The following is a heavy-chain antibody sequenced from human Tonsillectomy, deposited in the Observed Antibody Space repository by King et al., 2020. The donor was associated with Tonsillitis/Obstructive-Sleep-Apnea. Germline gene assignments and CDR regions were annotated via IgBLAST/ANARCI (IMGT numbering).Heavy chain of an antibody. Sequence: VQLVESGGGVVQPGRSLRLSCAASGFKFSSYAMHWVRQAPGKGLEWVAFILYDGSNKYYADSVKGRFTISRDNSKNTLFLQMNSLRVEDTAVYYCARSIQGWHYFDYWGQGTLVTVSS. CDR1: GFKFSSYA. D-gene: IGHD6-19*01. J-gene: IGHJ4*02. CDR2: ILYDGSNK. V-gene: IGHV3-30*04. CDR3: ARSIQGWHYFDY.